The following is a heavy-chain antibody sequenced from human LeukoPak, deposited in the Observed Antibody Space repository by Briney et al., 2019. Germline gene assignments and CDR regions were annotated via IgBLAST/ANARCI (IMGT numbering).Heavy chain of an antibody. J-gene: IGHJ4*02. Sequence: SYTLSLTCTVSGGSLSSSSYYWGWIRQPPRKGLAGIGSIYYSGSTYYNPSLTSRVTISVDTSKNQFSLKLSSVTAADTAVYYCASDPYYYDSSGYYYGFDYWGQGTLVTVSS. CDR2: IYYSGST. CDR1: GGSLSSSSYY. CDR3: ASDPYYYDSSGYYYGFDY. D-gene: IGHD3-22*01. V-gene: IGHV4-39*07.